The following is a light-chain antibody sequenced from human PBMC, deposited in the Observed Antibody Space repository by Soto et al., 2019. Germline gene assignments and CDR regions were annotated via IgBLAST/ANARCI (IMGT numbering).Light chain of an antibody. Sequence: EIVMTQSPATLSVSPGERATLSCRASQSVRSNLAWYQQKPGQAPRLLIYGASTRATGIPARFSGSGSGTEFSLIISSLQSEDIAVYDCQQYNNWPALTFGGGTKVEIK. J-gene: IGKJ4*01. CDR3: QQYNNWPALT. V-gene: IGKV3-15*01. CDR1: QSVRSN. CDR2: GAS.